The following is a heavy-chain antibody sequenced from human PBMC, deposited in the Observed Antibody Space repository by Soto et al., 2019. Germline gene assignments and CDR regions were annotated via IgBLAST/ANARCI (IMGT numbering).Heavy chain of an antibody. CDR1: GYTFTSYA. Sequence: GASVKVSCTASGYTFTSYAIHWVRQAPGPRLEWMGWINAGNGNTKYSQKFQGRVTITRDTSASTAYMELSSLRSEDTAVYYCARDLGGWPDYWGQGTLVTVSS. D-gene: IGHD2-15*01. CDR2: INAGNGNT. J-gene: IGHJ4*02. CDR3: ARDLGGWPDY. V-gene: IGHV1-3*01.